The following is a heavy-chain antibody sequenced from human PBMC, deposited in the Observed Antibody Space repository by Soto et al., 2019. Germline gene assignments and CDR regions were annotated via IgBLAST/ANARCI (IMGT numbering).Heavy chain of an antibody. V-gene: IGHV4-38-2*02. CDR1: GYFISSGYY. D-gene: IGHD2-2*01. J-gene: IGHJ5*02. CDR3: ARGHIVVVPTVGWFDP. CDR2: MFHSGST. Sequence: LSLTCTVSGYFISSGYYWGWIRQPPGKGLEWIGSMFHSGSTHYNPSLKSRVTMSVDTSKNQFSLRLSSVTASDTAVYYCARGHIVVVPTVGWFDPWGQGTLVTVSS.